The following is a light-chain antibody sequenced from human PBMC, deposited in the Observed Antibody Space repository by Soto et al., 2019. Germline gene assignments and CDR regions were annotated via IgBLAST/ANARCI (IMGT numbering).Light chain of an antibody. J-gene: IGKJ2*01. Sequence: EVVLTQSPGTLSLSPGERATLSCRASQSVSNNYFAWYQQKPGQAPRLLIFGSSDRATGIPDRFSGSGSGTDFTLTISCLEPEDFAVYYCHQYGSSPPYTFGQWTKLEIK. CDR3: HQYGSSPPYT. CDR2: GSS. V-gene: IGKV3-20*01. CDR1: QSVSNNY.